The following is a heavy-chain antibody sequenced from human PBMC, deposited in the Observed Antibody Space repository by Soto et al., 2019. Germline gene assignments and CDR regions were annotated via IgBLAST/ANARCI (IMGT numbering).Heavy chain of an antibody. V-gene: IGHV5-10-1*01. Sequence: PGESLKISCKGSGYSFTSYWISWVRQMPGKGLEWMGRIDPSDSYTNYSPSFQGHVTISADKSISTAYLQWSSLKASDTAMYYCARYYYDSSGYREYYFDYWGQGTLVIVSS. D-gene: IGHD3-22*01. CDR2: IDPSDSYT. CDR1: GYSFTSYW. J-gene: IGHJ4*02. CDR3: ARYYYDSSGYREYYFDY.